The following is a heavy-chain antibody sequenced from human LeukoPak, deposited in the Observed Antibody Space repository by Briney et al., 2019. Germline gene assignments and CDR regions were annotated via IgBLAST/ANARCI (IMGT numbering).Heavy chain of an antibody. V-gene: IGHV4-34*12. CDR2: IIHSGST. D-gene: IGHD3-10*01. CDR1: GGSFSGYY. Sequence: SGTLSLTCAVYGGSFSGYYWRWIRQPPGKGLEWIGEIIHSGSTDYNPSLKSRVTITVDTAKNQFSLKLSSVTAADTAVYYCARDPLCIHGSGSSSFDPWGQGTLVTVSS. CDR3: ARDPLCIHGSGSSSFDP. J-gene: IGHJ5*02.